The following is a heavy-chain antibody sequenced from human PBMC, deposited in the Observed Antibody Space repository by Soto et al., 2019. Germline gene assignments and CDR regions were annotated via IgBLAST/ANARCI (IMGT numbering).Heavy chain of an antibody. J-gene: IGHJ4*02. CDR1: GFTFSSYW. CDR2: INSDGSST. D-gene: IGHD2-15*01. Sequence: EVQLVESGGGLVQPGGSLRLSCAASGFTFSSYWMHWVRQAPGKGLVWVSRINSDGSSTSYADSVKGRFTISRDNAKNTLYLQMNSQRAEDTAVYYCVRTSLVVAAATREDYWGQGTLVTVYS. V-gene: IGHV3-74*01. CDR3: VRTSLVVAAATREDY.